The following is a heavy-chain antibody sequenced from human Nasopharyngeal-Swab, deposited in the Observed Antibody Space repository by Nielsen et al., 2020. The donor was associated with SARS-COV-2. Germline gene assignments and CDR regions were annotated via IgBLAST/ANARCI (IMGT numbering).Heavy chain of an antibody. CDR1: GFTFSSYS. J-gene: IGHJ4*02. CDR2: ISSGSSSSSTI. D-gene: IGHD1-26*01. Sequence: GGSLRLSCAVSGFTFSSYSMNWVRQAPGKGLEWVSYISSGSSSSSTIYYADSVKGRFTISRDNAKNSLYLQMHSLRDEDTAVYYCARVGGAHYFDYWGQGTLVTVSS. CDR3: ARVGGAHYFDY. V-gene: IGHV3-48*02.